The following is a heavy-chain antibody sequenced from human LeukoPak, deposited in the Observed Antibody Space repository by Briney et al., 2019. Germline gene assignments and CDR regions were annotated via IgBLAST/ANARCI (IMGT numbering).Heavy chain of an antibody. J-gene: IGHJ4*02. CDR2: IIPIFGTA. CDR3: ALWDIVVVPAAIGRY. V-gene: IGHV1-69*13. D-gene: IGHD2-2*02. Sequence: SVKVSCKASGGTFSSYAISWVRQAPGQGLEWMGGIIPIFGTANYAQKFQGRVTITADESTSTAYMELSSLRSEDTAMYYCALWDIVVVPAAIGRYWGQGTLVTVSS. CDR1: GGTFSSYA.